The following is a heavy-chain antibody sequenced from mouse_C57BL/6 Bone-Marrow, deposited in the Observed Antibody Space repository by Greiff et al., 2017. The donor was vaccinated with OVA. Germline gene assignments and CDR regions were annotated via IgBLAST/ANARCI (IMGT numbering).Heavy chain of an antibody. D-gene: IGHD3-2*02. CDR2: ISSGGDYI. CDR3: TRGGAAQARLYAMDY. Sequence: EVHLVESGEGLVKPGGSLKLSCAASGFTFSSYAMSWVRQTPEKRLEWVAYISSGGDYIYYADPVKGRFTIARDNARNTLYLQMSSLKSEDTAMYYCTRGGAAQARLYAMDYWGQGTSVTVSS. J-gene: IGHJ4*01. CDR1: GFTFSSYA. V-gene: IGHV5-9-1*02.